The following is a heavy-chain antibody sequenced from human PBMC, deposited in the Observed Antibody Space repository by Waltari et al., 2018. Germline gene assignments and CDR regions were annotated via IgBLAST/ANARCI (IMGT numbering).Heavy chain of an antibody. CDR2: IYTGGST. D-gene: IGHD6-19*01. V-gene: IGHV3-53*01. J-gene: IGHJ5*01. Sequence: EVQLVESGGRLIQPGGSLRLSCAASGFTVRNYMSWVRQAPGKGLEWVSVIYTGGSTDYADSVKGRFTISRDNSKNTLYLQMNSLRAEDTAVYYCATSMAVAGKGRGWFDSWGQGTLVTVSS. CDR3: ATSMAVAGKGRGWFDS. CDR1: GFTVRNY.